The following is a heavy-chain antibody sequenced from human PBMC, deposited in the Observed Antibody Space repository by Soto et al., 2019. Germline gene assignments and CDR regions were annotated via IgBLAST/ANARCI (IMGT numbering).Heavy chain of an antibody. CDR3: ARKSLSNFNWFDP. J-gene: IGHJ5*02. CDR2: INADYGKT. D-gene: IGHD4-4*01. CDR1: GYTFTNYG. Sequence: QLQLVQSGTELKKPGASVKVSCKASGYTFTNYGITWVRQAPGQGLEWMGWINADYGKTTYEQKFQGRVTMTTDTSTNTAYMELRSLRSDDTAVYYCARKSLSNFNWFDPWGQGTLVTVSS. V-gene: IGHV1-18*04.